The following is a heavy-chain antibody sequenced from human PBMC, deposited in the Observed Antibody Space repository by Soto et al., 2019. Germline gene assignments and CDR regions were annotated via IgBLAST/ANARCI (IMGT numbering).Heavy chain of an antibody. V-gene: IGHV1-18*01. CDR3: ARVMGGWYVAGV. CDR2: ISTDNGNT. Sequence: GASVKVSCKASGYTFTSSGISWVRQAPGQGLEWMGWISTDNGNTNYAQHLQGRVSMTTDTSTSTAYMDLRSLRSDETAVYYCARVMGGWYVAGVWGHGTSVNVSS. D-gene: IGHD6-19*01. CDR1: GYTFTSSG. J-gene: IGHJ6*02.